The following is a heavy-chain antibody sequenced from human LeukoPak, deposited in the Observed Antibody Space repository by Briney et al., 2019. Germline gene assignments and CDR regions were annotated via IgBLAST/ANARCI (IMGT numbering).Heavy chain of an antibody. V-gene: IGHV3-11*01. D-gene: IGHD2-15*01. Sequence: AGGSLRLSCAASGFTFSDYYMSWIRQAPGKGREGVSYISSSGSTIYYADSVKGRFTISRDNAKNSLYLQMNSLRAEDTAVYYCARARCSGGSCYLGYWGQRTLVTVSS. CDR1: GFTFSDYY. J-gene: IGHJ4*02. CDR3: ARARCSGGSCYLGY. CDR2: ISSSGSTI.